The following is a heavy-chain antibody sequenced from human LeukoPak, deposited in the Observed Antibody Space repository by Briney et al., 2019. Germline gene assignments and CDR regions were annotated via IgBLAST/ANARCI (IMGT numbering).Heavy chain of an antibody. CDR1: GFTFSGYG. V-gene: IGHV3-33*06. D-gene: IGHD5-18*01. Sequence: GGSLRLSCAASGFTFSGYGMHWVRQAPDKGLEWVAVIWYDGNNKYYADSVKGRFTISRDNSKNTLYLQMNSLRAEDTAVYYCAKDWGYTTMVSYYFDYWGQGALVTVSS. J-gene: IGHJ4*02. CDR3: AKDWGYTTMVSYYFDY. CDR2: IWYDGNNK.